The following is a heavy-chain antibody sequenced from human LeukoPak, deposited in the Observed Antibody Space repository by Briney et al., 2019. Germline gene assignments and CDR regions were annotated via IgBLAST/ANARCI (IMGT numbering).Heavy chain of an antibody. CDR2: IKQDGSEK. J-gene: IGHJ5*02. D-gene: IGHD3-3*01. CDR3: AREGAPYYDCWMGFDP. V-gene: IGHV3-7*01. CDR1: GFTFSSYW. Sequence: PGGSLRLSCAASGFTFSSYWMSWVRQAPGKGLEWVAKIKQDGSEKYYVDSVKGRFTISRDDAKNSLYLQMNRLRAEDTAVYYCAREGAPYYDCWMGFDPWGQGTLVTVSS.